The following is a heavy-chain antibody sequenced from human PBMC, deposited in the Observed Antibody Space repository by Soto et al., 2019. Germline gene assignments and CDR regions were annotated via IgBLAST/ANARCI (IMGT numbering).Heavy chain of an antibody. J-gene: IGHJ4*02. D-gene: IGHD3-10*01. CDR2: ISTAHSDI. V-gene: IGHV1-3*04. CDR3: ARDLAYIREY. Sequence: ASVKASCKASGYTFTGYAMHWVRQAPGQRLEWMGWISTAHSDIGYAQKFQGRVTMTTDTSTSTAFMEMRSLTSDDTAVYYCARDLAYIREYWGQGTQVTVSS. CDR1: GYTFTGYA.